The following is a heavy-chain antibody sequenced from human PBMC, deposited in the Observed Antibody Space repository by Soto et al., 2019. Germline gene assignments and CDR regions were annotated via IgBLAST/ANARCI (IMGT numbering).Heavy chain of an antibody. Sequence: QVQLVQSGAEVKKPGSSVNVSCTASGGTFNTFASSWVRQAPGQGLEYLGGIFPILGPAFYAQRFQGRVTITAAKSTNTAYLEMTSLSSEDTAVYYCARAAKRDFDSWGQGTQVTVSS. CDR3: ARAAKRDFDS. V-gene: IGHV1-69*06. CDR2: IFPILGPA. CDR1: GGTFNTFA. J-gene: IGHJ4*02.